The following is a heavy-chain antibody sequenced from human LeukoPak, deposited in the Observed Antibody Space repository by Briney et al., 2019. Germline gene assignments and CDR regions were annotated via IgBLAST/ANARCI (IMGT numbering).Heavy chain of an antibody. D-gene: IGHD1-26*01. CDR3: AKVSGSYPLDY. CDR2: IPYDGSNK. J-gene: IGHJ4*02. Sequence: GGSLRLSCAASGFTFSSYGLHWVRQAPGKGLEWVAVIPYDGSNKYYADSVKGRFTISRDNSKNTLYLQMNSLRAEDTAVYYCAKVSGSYPLDYWGQGTLVTVSS. CDR1: GFTFSSYG. V-gene: IGHV3-30*18.